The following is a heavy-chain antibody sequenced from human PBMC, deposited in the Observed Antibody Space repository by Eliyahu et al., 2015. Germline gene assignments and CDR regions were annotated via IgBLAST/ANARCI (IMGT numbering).Heavy chain of an antibody. V-gene: IGHV3-30*18. CDR2: ISYDGSNK. D-gene: IGHD3-22*01. Sequence: WVRQAPGKGLEWVAVISYDGSNKYYADSVKGRFTISRDNSKNTLYLQMNSLRAEDTAVYYCAKECYDSSGYPPNDAFDIWGQGTMVTVSS. CDR3: AKECYDSSGYPPNDAFDI. J-gene: IGHJ3*02.